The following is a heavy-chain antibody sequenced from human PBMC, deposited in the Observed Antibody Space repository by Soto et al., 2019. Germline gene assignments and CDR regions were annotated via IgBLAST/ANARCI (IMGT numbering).Heavy chain of an antibody. J-gene: IGHJ4*02. CDR2: ISPDGSQK. D-gene: IGHD1-1*01. V-gene: IGHV3-7*01. CDR1: GSTVSIYW. Sequence: EVQLEGSGGGLVQPGGSLRLSCAASGSTVSIYWMNWVRHVPGTGLEWVANISPDGSQKNYVDSVKGRFTVSRDNAKKSFFLQMNSLRAEDTAVYDCAGWADANDWGQGILVTVSS. CDR3: AGWADAND.